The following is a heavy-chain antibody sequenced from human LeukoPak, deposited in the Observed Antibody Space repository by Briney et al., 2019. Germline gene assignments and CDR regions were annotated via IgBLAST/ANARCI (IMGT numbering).Heavy chain of an antibody. CDR1: GGSISSYY. CDR2: IYYSGST. J-gene: IGHJ4*02. V-gene: IGHV4-59*08. Sequence: SETLSLTCTVSGGSISSYYWSWIRQPPGKGLEWIGYIYYSGSTNYNPSLKSRVTISVDTSKNQLSLKLSSVTAADTAVYYCARHRASAAPYYFDSWGQGTLVTVSS. CDR3: ARHRASAAPYYFDS. D-gene: IGHD6-13*01.